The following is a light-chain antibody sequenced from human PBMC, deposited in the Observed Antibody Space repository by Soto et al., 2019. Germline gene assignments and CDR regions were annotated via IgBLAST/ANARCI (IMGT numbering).Light chain of an antibody. CDR2: DAS. V-gene: IGKV3-11*01. Sequence: EIVLTQSPATLSLSPGERATLSCRASQGVSSHLAWYQPNPGQAPRPLIYDASSRATGVPARFSGSGSGTDFTLTISSLESEDVAVYYCQQRRNWPITFGQGTRLEIK. CDR3: QQRRNWPIT. CDR1: QGVSSH. J-gene: IGKJ5*01.